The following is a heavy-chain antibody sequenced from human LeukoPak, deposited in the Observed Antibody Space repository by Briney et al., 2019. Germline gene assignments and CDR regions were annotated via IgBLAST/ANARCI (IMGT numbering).Heavy chain of an antibody. J-gene: IGHJ3*01. CDR2: IYYSGST. D-gene: IGHD1-26*01. CDR3: AKWTEGGAFDS. V-gene: IGHV4-59*01. CDR1: GGSISSYY. Sequence: SETLSLTCSVSGGSISSYYWSWIRQPPGKGLEWIGYIYYSGSTNYNPSLKSRVTISGDTSKNQFSLKLSSVTAADTAVYYCAKWTEGGAFDSWGQGTMLIVSS.